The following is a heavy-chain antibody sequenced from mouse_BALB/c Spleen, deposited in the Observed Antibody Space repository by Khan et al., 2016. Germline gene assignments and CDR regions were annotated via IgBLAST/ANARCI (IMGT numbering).Heavy chain of an antibody. Sequence: EVKLLESGGGLVKPSQSLSLTCTVTGYSITSDYAWNWIRQFPGNKLEWMGYISYSGSTSYNPSPKSRISITRDTSKNQFFLQLNSVTTEDTATYYCARGLGRAYWGQGTLVTVSA. CDR1: GYSITSDYA. CDR2: ISYSGST. J-gene: IGHJ3*01. V-gene: IGHV3-2*02. D-gene: IGHD4-1*01. CDR3: ARGLGRAY.